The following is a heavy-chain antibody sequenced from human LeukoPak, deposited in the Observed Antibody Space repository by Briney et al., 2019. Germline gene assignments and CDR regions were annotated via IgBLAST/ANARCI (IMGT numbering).Heavy chain of an antibody. D-gene: IGHD4-23*01. CDR2: IYPGDSDT. CDR1: GYSFTDYW. Sequence: GESLKISCKASGYSFTDYWIVWVRQMPGKGLEWMRAIYPGDSDTRYSPSLDGQVTISADKSVSTTYLQWSSLQASDTAMYYCARPSSLYGGTSEDYWGQGTLVTVSS. J-gene: IGHJ4*02. V-gene: IGHV5-51*01. CDR3: ARPSSLYGGTSEDY.